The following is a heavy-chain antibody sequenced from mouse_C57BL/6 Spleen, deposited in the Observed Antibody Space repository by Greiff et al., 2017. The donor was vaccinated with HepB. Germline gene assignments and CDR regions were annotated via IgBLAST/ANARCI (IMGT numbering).Heavy chain of an antibody. D-gene: IGHD1-1*01. CDR1: GFTFSSYG. CDR3: ARHHTVVDYYFDY. J-gene: IGHJ2*01. CDR2: ISSGGSYT. V-gene: IGHV5-6*02. Sequence: DVMLVESGGDLVKPGGSLKLSCAASGFTFSSYGMSWVRQTPDKRLEWVATISSGGSYTYYPDSVKGRFTISRDNAKNTLYLQMSSLKSENTAMYYCARHHTVVDYYFDYWGQGTTLTVSS.